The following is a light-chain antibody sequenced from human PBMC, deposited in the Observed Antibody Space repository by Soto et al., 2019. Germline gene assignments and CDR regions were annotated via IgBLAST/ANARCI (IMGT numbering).Light chain of an antibody. J-gene: IGKJ1*01. V-gene: IGKV1-5*03. Sequence: DIQMTQSPSTLSASVGDRVTITCRASQSISSWLAWYQQKPGKAPKLLIYKASSLESGGPSRFSGSGSGTEFTLTISSLQPDDFATYYCQQFHSFSPTFGQGTKVEIK. CDR3: QQFHSFSPT. CDR2: KAS. CDR1: QSISSW.